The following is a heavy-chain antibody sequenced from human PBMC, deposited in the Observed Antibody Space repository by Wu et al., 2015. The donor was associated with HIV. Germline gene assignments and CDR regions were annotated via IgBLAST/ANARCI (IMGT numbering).Heavy chain of an antibody. D-gene: IGHD5-12*01. Sequence: QVQLVQSGGEVKKPGASVKVSCKASGYSFVRYSLNWVRQAPGQGLEWMGWIGVSNGNTIYAQKFQGRVIMTTDKPTSTVYMELKSLTSDDTAIYYCVRKNGYSGYYPFDLWGQGTLVTVXS. CDR2: IGVSNGNT. CDR3: VRKNGYSGYYPFDL. J-gene: IGHJ4*02. V-gene: IGHV1-18*01. CDR1: GYSFVRYS.